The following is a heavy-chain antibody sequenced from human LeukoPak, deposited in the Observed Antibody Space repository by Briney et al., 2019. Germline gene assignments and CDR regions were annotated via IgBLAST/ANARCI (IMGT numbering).Heavy chain of an antibody. CDR3: AREGAARPEEDS. CDR2: IIPIFGTA. V-gene: IGHV1-69*13. Sequence: GASVKVSCKASGYTFTSYGISWVRQAPGQGLEWMGGIIPIFGTANYAQKFQGRVTITADESTSTAYMELSSLRSEDTAVYYCAREGAARPEEDSWGQGTLVTVSS. J-gene: IGHJ4*02. CDR1: GYTFTSYG. D-gene: IGHD6-6*01.